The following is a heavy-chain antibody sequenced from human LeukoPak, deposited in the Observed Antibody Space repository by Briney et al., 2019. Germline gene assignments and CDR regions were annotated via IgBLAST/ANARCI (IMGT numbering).Heavy chain of an antibody. D-gene: IGHD3-22*01. J-gene: IGHJ4*02. CDR2: IKQDGSEK. CDR1: GFTFSSYW. Sequence: PGGSLRLSCAASGFTFSSYWMSWVRQAPGKGLEWVANIKQDGSEKYYVDSVKGRFTISRDNAKNPLYLQMNSLRAEDTAVYYCARDAQYLQNYYDSSGYYSDYWGQGTLVTVSS. CDR3: ARDAQYLQNYYDSSGYYSDY. V-gene: IGHV3-7*01.